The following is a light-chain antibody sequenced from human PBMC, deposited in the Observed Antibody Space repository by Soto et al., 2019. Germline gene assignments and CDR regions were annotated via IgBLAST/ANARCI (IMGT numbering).Light chain of an antibody. Sequence: DIQMTQSPSTLSASVGDRVTITFRASQSISSWLAWYQQKPGKAPKLLIYQASTLERGVPSRFSGSGSWTEFTLTISSLQPDDGANYYCQQYNNYSPWTCGQGTTVEIK. J-gene: IGKJ1*01. CDR3: QQYNNYSPWT. CDR2: QAS. V-gene: IGKV1-5*03. CDR1: QSISSW.